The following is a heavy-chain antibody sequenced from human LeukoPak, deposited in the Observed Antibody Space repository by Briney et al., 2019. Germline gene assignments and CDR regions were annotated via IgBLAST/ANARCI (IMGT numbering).Heavy chain of an antibody. V-gene: IGHV1-8*01. CDR3: ARTGDYADYYYYYYMDV. D-gene: IGHD4-17*01. CDR1: GYTLTSYD. CDR2: MNPNSGNT. Sequence: ASVKVSCKASGYTLTSYDINWVRQATGQGLEWMGWMNPNSGNTGYAQKFQGRVTMTRNTSISTAYMELSSLRSEDTAVYYCARTGDYADYYYYYYMDVWGKGTTVTISS. J-gene: IGHJ6*03.